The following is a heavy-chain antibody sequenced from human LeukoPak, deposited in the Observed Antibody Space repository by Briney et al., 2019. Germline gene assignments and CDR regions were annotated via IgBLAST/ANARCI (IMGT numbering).Heavy chain of an antibody. V-gene: IGHV3-7*01. CDR2: IRQDGNEK. CDR3: ARGRWSTGLDY. Sequence: ETLSLTCTVSGYSISSGYYWGWVRQAPGKGLEWVANIRQDGNEKHCGDSVKGRFTISRDNAKNSLYLQMNSLRAKDTAVYYCARGRWSTGLDYWGQGTLVTVSS. CDR1: GYSISSGYY. J-gene: IGHJ4*02. D-gene: IGHD1-14*01.